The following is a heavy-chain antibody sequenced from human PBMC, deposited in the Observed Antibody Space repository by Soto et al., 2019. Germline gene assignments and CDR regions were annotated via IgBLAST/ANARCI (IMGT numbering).Heavy chain of an antibody. CDR1: GYTFTGYY. D-gene: IGHD3-3*01. J-gene: IGHJ6*02. CDR2: INPNSGGT. Sequence: ASVKVSCKASGYTFTGYYMHWVRQAPGQGLEWMGWINPNSGGTNYAQKFQGWVTMTRDTSISTAYMELSRLRSDDTAVYYCARGVTIFGGSPGANSYDMDVWGQGTTVTVSS. CDR3: ARGVTIFGGSPGANSYDMDV. V-gene: IGHV1-2*04.